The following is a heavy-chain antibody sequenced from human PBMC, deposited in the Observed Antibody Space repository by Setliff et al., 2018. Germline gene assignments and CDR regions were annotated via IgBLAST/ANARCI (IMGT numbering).Heavy chain of an antibody. CDR1: GGSISSGSYY. CDR2: IYTSGST. V-gene: IGHV4-61*02. J-gene: IGHJ5*02. CDR3: ARTNYYDSSTYFNWFDP. Sequence: PSETLSLTCTVSGGSISSGSYYWSWIRQPAGKGLEWIGRIYTSGSTNYNPSLKSRVTISVDTSKNQFSLKLSSVTAADTAVYYCARTNYYDSSTYFNWFDPWGQGTLVTVSS. D-gene: IGHD3-22*01.